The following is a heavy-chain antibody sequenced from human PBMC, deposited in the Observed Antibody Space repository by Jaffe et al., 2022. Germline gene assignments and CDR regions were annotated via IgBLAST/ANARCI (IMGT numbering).Heavy chain of an antibody. CDR2: IFSNDEK. V-gene: IGHV2-26*01. J-gene: IGHJ4*02. CDR1: GFSLSNARMG. CDR3: ARYPANWDEILQYYFDY. D-gene: IGHD7-27*01. Sequence: QVTLKESGPVLVKPTETLTLTCTVSGFSLSNARMGVSWIRQPPGKALEWLAHIFSNDEKSYSTSLKSRLTISKDTSKSQVVLTMTNMDPVDTATYYCARYPANWDEILQYYFDYWGQGTLVTVSS.